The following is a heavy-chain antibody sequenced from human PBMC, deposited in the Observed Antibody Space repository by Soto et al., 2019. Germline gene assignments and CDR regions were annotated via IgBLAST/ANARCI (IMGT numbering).Heavy chain of an antibody. CDR2: VSPYDGYT. D-gene: IGHD3-22*01. CDR1: GYTFSSYG. CDR3: ARGGYYDSSGSRNYFYYGMNV. Sequence: QVQLVQSGAEVKKRGASVKVSCKASGYTFSSYGINWVRKAPGQGLEWLGWVSPYDGYTNYAQILQGRVSMTTDTSKKTAYMEVRSLRSDDTAVYYCARGGYYDSSGSRNYFYYGMNVWGQGTTVTVSS. J-gene: IGHJ6*02. V-gene: IGHV1-18*01.